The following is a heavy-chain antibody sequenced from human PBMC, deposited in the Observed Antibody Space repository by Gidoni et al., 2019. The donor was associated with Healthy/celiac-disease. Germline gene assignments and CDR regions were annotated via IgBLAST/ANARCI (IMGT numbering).Heavy chain of an antibody. CDR3: ARIDNRYFDY. V-gene: IGHV4-39*01. CDR1: AGSISSSSYY. D-gene: IGHD1-20*01. Sequence: LTCTVSAGSISSSSYYWGWIRQPPGKGLEWIGSIYYSGSTYYNPSLKSRVTISVDTSKNQFSLKLSSVTAADTAVYYCARIDNRYFDYWGQGTLVTVSS. J-gene: IGHJ4*02. CDR2: IYYSGST.